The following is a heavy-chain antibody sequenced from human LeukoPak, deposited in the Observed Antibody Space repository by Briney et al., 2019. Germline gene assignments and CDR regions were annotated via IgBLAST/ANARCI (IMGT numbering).Heavy chain of an antibody. D-gene: IGHD6-13*01. CDR3: AKDLGVSSSWYAHDY. CDR2: MSHDEVDE. CDR1: GFIFSDYA. J-gene: IGHJ4*02. V-gene: IGHV3-30*18. Sequence: GGSLRLSCEASGFIFSDYAMHWVRQAPGKGLEWVAAMSHDEVDEYYAHSLRGRFTISRDNSKNTLYLQMNSLRAEDTAVYYCAKDLGVSSSWYAHDYWGQGTLVTVSS.